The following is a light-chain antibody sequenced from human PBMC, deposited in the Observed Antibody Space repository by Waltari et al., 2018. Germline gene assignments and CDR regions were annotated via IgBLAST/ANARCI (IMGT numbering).Light chain of an antibody. CDR3: ATWDDSLIGRV. V-gene: IGLV1-44*01. CDR2: ANH. J-gene: IGLJ3*02. CDR1: SSNIGTNT. Sequence: QSVLTQPPSVSGAPGQRVSISCSGSSSNIGTNTVTWYQHLPGTAPKVLVFANHHRHQGVPDRFSASKAGTSASLVSSGLQSEDEADYFCATWDDSLIGRVFGGGTKLTVL.